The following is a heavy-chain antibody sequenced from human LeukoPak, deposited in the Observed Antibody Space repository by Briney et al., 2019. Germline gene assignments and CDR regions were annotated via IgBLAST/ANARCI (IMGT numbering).Heavy chain of an antibody. CDR1: GGSISSGGYY. Sequence: SETLSLACTVSGGSISSGGYYWSWIRQHPGKGLEWIGYIYYSGSTYYNPSLKSRVTISVDTSKNQFSLKLSSVTAADTAVYYCARVLTPPYFDYWGQGTLVTVSS. CDR3: ARVLTPPYFDY. CDR2: IYYSGST. D-gene: IGHD3-9*01. V-gene: IGHV4-31*03. J-gene: IGHJ4*02.